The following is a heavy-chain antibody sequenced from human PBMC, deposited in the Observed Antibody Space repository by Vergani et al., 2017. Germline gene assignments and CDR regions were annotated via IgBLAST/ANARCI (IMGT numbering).Heavy chain of an antibody. CDR1: GCSISSGGYY. CDR3: ARGDRYYYYMDV. J-gene: IGHJ6*03. Sequence: QVQLQESGPGLVKPSQTLSLTCTVSGCSISSGGYYLSWIRQHPGKGLEWIGYIYYRGSTYYNPSLKSRVTISVDTSKNQFSLKLSSVTAADTAVYYCARGDRYYYYMDVWGKGTTVTVSS. CDR2: IYYRGST. V-gene: IGHV4-31*03.